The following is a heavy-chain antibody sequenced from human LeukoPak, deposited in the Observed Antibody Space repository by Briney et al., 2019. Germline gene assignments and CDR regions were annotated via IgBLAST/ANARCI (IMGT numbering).Heavy chain of an antibody. CDR2: VSSSGGST. J-gene: IGHJ4*02. Sequence: GGSLRLSCAASGFTFRSYAMSWVRQAPGKGLEWVSTVSSSGGSTFHADSVKGRFTISRDNSKNTLYLQMNSLRAEDTAVYYCARERGRGRDSPWFDYWGQGTLVTVSS. CDR1: GFTFRSYA. D-gene: IGHD1-26*01. V-gene: IGHV3-23*01. CDR3: ARERGRGRDSPWFDY.